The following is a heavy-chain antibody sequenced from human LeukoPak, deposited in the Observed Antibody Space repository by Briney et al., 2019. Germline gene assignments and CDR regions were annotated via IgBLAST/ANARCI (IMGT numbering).Heavy chain of an antibody. J-gene: IGHJ4*02. CDR2: IYTSGST. CDR3: AREECSSTSCYPSDY. D-gene: IGHD2-2*01. V-gene: IGHV4-61*02. CDR1: GGPISSGCYY. Sequence: PSETLSLTCTVSGGPISSGCYYWSWIRQPAGKGLEWIGRIYTSGSTNYNPSLKSRVTISVDTSKNQFSLKLSSVTAADTAVYYCAREECSSTSCYPSDYWGQGTLVTVSS.